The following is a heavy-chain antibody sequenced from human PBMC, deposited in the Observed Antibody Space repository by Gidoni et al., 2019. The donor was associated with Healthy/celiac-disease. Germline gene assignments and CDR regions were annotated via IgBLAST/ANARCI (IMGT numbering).Heavy chain of an antibody. CDR3: ATSGYSYGYANLRYYYGMDV. J-gene: IGHJ6*02. CDR1: GGSFSGYY. CDR2: INHSGST. Sequence: QVQLQQWGAGLLKPSEPLSLTCAVYGGSFSGYYWSWIRQPPGKGLEWIGEINHSGSTNYNPSLNSRVTISVDTSKNQFSLKLSSVTAADTAVYYCATSGYSYGYANLRYYYGMDVWGQGTTVTVSS. D-gene: IGHD5-18*01. V-gene: IGHV4-34*01.